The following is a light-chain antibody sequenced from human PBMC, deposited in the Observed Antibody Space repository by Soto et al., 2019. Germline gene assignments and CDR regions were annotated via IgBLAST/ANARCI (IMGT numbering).Light chain of an antibody. V-gene: IGKV3-15*01. CDR1: QSVSSN. CDR2: GAS. CDR3: QQYNNWPRT. Sequence: EVVMTQSPDTLSVSPGERATLSCRASQSVSSNLAWYQQKLGQAPRLPIYGASTRATGIPSRFSGSGSGTEFTLTISSLQSEDFAIYFCQQYNNWPRTFGQGTKVDIK. J-gene: IGKJ1*01.